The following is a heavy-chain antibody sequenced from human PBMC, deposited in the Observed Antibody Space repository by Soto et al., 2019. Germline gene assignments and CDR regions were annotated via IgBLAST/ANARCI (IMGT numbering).Heavy chain of an antibody. V-gene: IGHV4-39*02. CDR2: IYYSGST. D-gene: IGHD4-17*01. J-gene: IGHJ4*02. CDR3: ARDYGDNLSYYFDY. Sequence: LETLSLTCTVSGGSISSSSYYWGWVRPAPGKGLEWIGSIYYSGSTYYNPSLKSRVTISVDTSKNQFSLKLSSVTAADTAVYYCARDYGDNLSYYFDYWGQGTLVTVSS. CDR1: GGSISSSSYY.